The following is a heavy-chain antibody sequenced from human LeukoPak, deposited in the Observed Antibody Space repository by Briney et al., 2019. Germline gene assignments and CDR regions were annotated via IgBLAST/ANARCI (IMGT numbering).Heavy chain of an antibody. CDR3: ARQDAAMVTTHNWFDP. CDR1: GYSFTSYW. CDR2: IYPGDSDT. D-gene: IGHD5-18*01. Sequence: GESLKISCKGSGYSFTSYWIGWMRQMPGKGLEWMGIIYPGDSDTRYSPSFQDQVTISADKSISTAYLQWSSLKASDTAMYYCARQDAAMVTTHNWFDPWGQGTLVTVSS. V-gene: IGHV5-51*01. J-gene: IGHJ5*02.